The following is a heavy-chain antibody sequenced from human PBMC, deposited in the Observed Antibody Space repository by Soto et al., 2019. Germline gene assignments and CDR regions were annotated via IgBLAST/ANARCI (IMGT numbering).Heavy chain of an antibody. J-gene: IGHJ4*02. CDR2: IKQDGSEN. Sequence: EVQLVESGGGLVQPGGSLRLSCAASGFTFSNYWMSWVRQAPGEGLEWVANIKQDGSENSYVDSVKGRFTLSRDNAKNSVYLQMNSLRAEDTAVYYCARGRYCSGGRCYFDYWGQGTPVTVSS. D-gene: IGHD2-15*01. CDR3: ARGRYCSGGRCYFDY. V-gene: IGHV3-7*04. CDR1: GFTFSNYW.